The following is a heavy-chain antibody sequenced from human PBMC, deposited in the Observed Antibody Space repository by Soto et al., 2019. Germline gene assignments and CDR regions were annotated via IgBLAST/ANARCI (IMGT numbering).Heavy chain of an antibody. V-gene: IGHV3-23*01. CDR1: GFTFSSYA. Sequence: GGSLRLSCAASGFTFSSYAMSWVRQAPGKGLEWVSAISGSGGSTYYADSVKGRFTISRDNSKNTLYLQMNSLRAEDTAVYYCAKVLAYCGGDCYSGHDYWGQGTLVTVSS. D-gene: IGHD2-21*02. CDR3: AKVLAYCGGDCYSGHDY. CDR2: ISGSGGST. J-gene: IGHJ4*02.